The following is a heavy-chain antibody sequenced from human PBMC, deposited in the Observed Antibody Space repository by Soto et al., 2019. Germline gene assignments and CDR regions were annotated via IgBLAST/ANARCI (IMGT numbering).Heavy chain of an antibody. J-gene: IGHJ6*02. CDR3: SMQLVHGGMDV. D-gene: IGHD6-13*01. Sequence: GGSLRLSCAASGFTFSGSAMHWVRQASGKGLEWVGRIRSKANSYATAYAASVKGRFTISRDDSKNTAYLQMNSLKTEDTAVYYCSMQLVHGGMDVWGQRTTVTVSS. CDR2: IRSKANSYAT. V-gene: IGHV3-73*01. CDR1: GFTFSGSA.